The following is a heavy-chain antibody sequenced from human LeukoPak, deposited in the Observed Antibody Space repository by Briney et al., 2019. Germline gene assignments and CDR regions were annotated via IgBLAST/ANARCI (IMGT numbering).Heavy chain of an antibody. J-gene: IGHJ3*02. CDR3: ARAKPQPFPTMIVVADAFDI. CDR2: IYYSGST. Sequence: PSETLSLTCTVSGGSISSGAYYWSWIRQPAGKGLEWIGYIYYSGSTNYNPSLKSRVTISVDTSKNQFSLKLSSVTAADTAVYYCARAKPQPFPTMIVVADAFDIWGQGTMVTVSS. CDR1: GGSISSGAYY. V-gene: IGHV4-61*10. D-gene: IGHD3-22*01.